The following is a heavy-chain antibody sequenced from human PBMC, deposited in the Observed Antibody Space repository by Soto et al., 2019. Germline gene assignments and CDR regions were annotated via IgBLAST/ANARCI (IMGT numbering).Heavy chain of an antibody. CDR2: IDPSDSYT. V-gene: IGHV5-10-1*01. D-gene: IGHD2-15*01. CDR3: AREGIYCSGGSCNEYYYYGMDV. CDR1: GYSFTRYW. Sequence: PGESLKISGKGSGYSFTRYWIGWVRQMPGKGLEWMGRIDPSDSYTNYSPSFQGHVTISADKSISTAYLQWSSLKASDTAMYYCAREGIYCSGGSCNEYYYYGMDVWGQGTTVTVSS. J-gene: IGHJ6*02.